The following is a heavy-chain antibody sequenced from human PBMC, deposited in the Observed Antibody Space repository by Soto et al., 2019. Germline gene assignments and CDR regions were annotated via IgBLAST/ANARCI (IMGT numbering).Heavy chain of an antibody. CDR1: GYSFTSYW. CDR2: IYPGDSDT. J-gene: IGHJ6*02. CDR3: AGGGVRGVITRTRDYYGMDV. D-gene: IGHD3-10*01. Sequence: EVQLVQSGAEVKKPGESLKISCKGSGYSFTSYWIGWVRQMPGKGLEWMGIIYPGDSDTRYSPSFQGQVTISADKSLSTAYRQWSSLKASDTAMYYCAGGGVRGVITRTRDYYGMDVWGQGTTVTVSS. V-gene: IGHV5-51*01.